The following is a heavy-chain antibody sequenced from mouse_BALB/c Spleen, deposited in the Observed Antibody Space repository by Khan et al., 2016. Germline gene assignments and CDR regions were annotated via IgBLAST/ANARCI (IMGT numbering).Heavy chain of an antibody. Sequence: VQLQESGPGLVKPSQSLSLTCSVTGYSITSGYYWNWIRQFPGNILEWMGYISYDGSNHYNPTLKNRISIARDTSKNQFFLKLDSVTTEDRATYYCARLRRVYAMDYWDQETSVTVAS. J-gene: IGHJ4*01. D-gene: IGHD2-12*01. V-gene: IGHV3-6*02. CDR2: ISYDGSN. CDR1: GYSITSGYY. CDR3: ARLRRVYAMDY.